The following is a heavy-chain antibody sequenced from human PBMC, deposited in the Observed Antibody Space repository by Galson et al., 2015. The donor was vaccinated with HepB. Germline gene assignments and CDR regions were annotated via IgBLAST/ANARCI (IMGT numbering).Heavy chain of an antibody. J-gene: IGHJ6*02. CDR3: AKGMNYYYYYGMDF. CDR2: ISGSGGST. CDR1: GFTFSSYA. Sequence: SLRLSCAASGFTFSSYAMSWVRQAPGKGLEWVSAISGSGGSTYYADSVKGRFTISRDNPKNTLYLQMNSLRAEDTAVYYCAKGMNYYYYYGMDFWGQGTTVTVSS. V-gene: IGHV3-23*01.